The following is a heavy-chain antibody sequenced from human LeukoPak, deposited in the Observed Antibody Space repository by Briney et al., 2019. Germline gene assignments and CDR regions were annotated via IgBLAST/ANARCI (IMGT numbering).Heavy chain of an antibody. D-gene: IGHD6-13*01. J-gene: IGHJ3*02. CDR2: IYYSGST. V-gene: IGHV4-59*12. CDR1: GGSISSYY. Sequence: SETLSLTCTVSGGSISSYYWSWIRQPPGKGLEWIGYIYYSGSTNYNPSLKSRVTMSVDTSKDQFSLKLSSVTAADTAVYYCARDSRAAAGGDAFDIWGQGTMVTVSS. CDR3: ARDSRAAAGGDAFDI.